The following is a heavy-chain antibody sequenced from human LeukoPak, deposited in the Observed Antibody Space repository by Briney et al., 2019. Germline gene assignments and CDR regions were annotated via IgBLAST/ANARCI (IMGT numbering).Heavy chain of an antibody. CDR2: IYYSGST. J-gene: IGHJ4*02. CDR1: GGSVSSSIYY. D-gene: IGHD3-9*01. Sequence: SETLSLTCTVSGGSVSSSIYYWGWIRQPPGKWLEWIGSIYYSGSTSYNPSLKSRVTISVDTSKNQFSLKLTSVTAADTAVYYCASRIDILTGYVFDFWGQGTLVTVSS. V-gene: IGHV4-39*01. CDR3: ASRIDILTGYVFDF.